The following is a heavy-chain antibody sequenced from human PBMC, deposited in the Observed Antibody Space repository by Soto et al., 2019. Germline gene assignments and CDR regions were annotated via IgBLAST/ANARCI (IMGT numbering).Heavy chain of an antibody. CDR3: ATMVWFDP. J-gene: IGHJ5*02. D-gene: IGHD2-8*01. CDR2: ISAYNGKT. Sequence: ASVKVSCKASGYTFTSYGISWVRQAPGQGLEWMGWISAYNGKTNYAQKFQGRVTMTEDTSTNTAYMELSSLRSEDTAVYYCATMVWFDPWGQGTLVTVSS. CDR1: GYTFTSYG. V-gene: IGHV1-18*01.